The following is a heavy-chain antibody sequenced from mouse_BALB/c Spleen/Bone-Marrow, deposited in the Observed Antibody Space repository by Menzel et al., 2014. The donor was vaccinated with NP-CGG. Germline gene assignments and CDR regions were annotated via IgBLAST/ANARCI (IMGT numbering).Heavy chain of an antibody. CDR2: IDTSDSYT. V-gene: IGHV1-69*01. Sequence: VQLQQSGLELVLPSASVKMSCKASGYTFTDNWIYWVKQRPGQGLEWIGAIDTSDSYTNFNQKFMGKPSLTVDASSSTASMQARRLTADDSAVYYCARLGHDFSLVCWGQGTSVTSSS. CDR3: ARLGHDFSLVC. J-gene: IGHJ4*01. CDR1: GYTFTDNW. D-gene: IGHD2-4*01.